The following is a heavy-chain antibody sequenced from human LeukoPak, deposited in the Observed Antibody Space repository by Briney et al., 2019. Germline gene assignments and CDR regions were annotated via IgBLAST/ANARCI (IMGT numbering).Heavy chain of an antibody. J-gene: IGHJ5*02. V-gene: IGHV3-48*04. CDR3: ARKDSSSGSFSS. D-gene: IGHD3-22*01. CDR1: GFTFSGYA. Sequence: PGGSLRLSCAASGFTFSGYAVHWVRQAPGKGLEWISYIGLSGSPLDYADSVKGRFTISRDNDKNSLYLDMNSLRAEDTAVYYCARKDSSSGSFSSWGQGTPVTVSS. CDR2: IGLSGSPL.